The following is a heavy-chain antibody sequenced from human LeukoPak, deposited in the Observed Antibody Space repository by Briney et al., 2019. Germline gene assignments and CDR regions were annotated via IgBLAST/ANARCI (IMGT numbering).Heavy chain of an antibody. CDR1: GYTFISYG. V-gene: IGHV1-18*01. CDR3: AREVGGAGSYFFPYYAMDV. Sequence: ASVKVSGKASGYTFISYGINWVRQAPGQGLEWMGWISGFNGNTNYAQKLQGSVTMTTDTSTSTAYMELWSLRSDDTAVYYCAREVGGAGSYFFPYYAMDVWGQGTTVTVSS. CDR2: ISGFNGNT. J-gene: IGHJ6*02. D-gene: IGHD3-10*01.